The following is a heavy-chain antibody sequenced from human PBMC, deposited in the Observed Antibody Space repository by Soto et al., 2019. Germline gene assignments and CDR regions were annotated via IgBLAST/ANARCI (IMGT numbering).Heavy chain of an antibody. D-gene: IGHD2-21*02. CDR3: ARSYCGDDCALDY. J-gene: IGHJ4*02. CDR2: ISYDGTNK. V-gene: IGHV3-30-3*01. CDR1: GFIFSSYV. Sequence: GGSLRLSCAASGFIFSSYVMHWVRQAPGKGLEWVAVISYDGTNKHYADSVTGRFTISRDNSKSTLYVQMNGLRAEDTAVYYCARSYCGDDCALDYWGQGTLVTVSS.